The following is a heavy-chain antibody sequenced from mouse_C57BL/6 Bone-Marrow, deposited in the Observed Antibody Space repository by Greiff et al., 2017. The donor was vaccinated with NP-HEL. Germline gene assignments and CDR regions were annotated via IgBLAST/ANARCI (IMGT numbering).Heavy chain of an antibody. CDR3: ARQGVYYGYYFDY. J-gene: IGHJ2*01. D-gene: IGHD1-1*01. CDR1: GFTFSDYG. CDR2: ISSGSSTI. Sequence: EVKLVESGGGLVKPGGSLKLSCAASGFTFSDYGMHWVRQAPEKGLEWVAYISSGSSTIYYADTVKGRFTISRDNAKNTLFLQMTSLRSEDTAMYYCARQGVYYGYYFDYWGQGTTLTVSS. V-gene: IGHV5-17*01.